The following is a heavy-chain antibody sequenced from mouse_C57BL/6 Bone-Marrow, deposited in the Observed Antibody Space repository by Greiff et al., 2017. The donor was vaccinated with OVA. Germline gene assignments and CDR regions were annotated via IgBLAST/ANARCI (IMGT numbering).Heavy chain of an antibody. V-gene: IGHV3-6*01. J-gene: IGHJ2*01. Sequence: VQLKESGPGLVKPSQSLSLTCSVTGYSITSGYYWNWIRQFPGNKLEWMGYISYDGSNNYNPSLKNRISITRDTSKNQFFLKLNSVTTEDTATYYCARVAGTPYFDYWGQGTTLTVSS. CDR1: GYSITSGYY. CDR2: ISYDGSN. CDR3: ARVAGTPYFDY. D-gene: IGHD3-3*01.